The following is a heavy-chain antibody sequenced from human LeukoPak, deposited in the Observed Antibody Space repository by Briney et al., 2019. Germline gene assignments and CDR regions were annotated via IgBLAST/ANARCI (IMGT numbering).Heavy chain of an antibody. CDR3: ARGYRYGATFDY. D-gene: IGHD5-18*01. CDR2: ISSSSYI. V-gene: IGHV3-21*01. Sequence: GGSLRLSCAASGFTFSSYSMTWVRQAPGKGLEWVSFISSSSYIYDADSVKGRSTISRDNARKSLYLQMNSLRAGDTAVYYCARGYRYGATFDYWGQGALVTVSS. CDR1: GFTFSSYS. J-gene: IGHJ4*02.